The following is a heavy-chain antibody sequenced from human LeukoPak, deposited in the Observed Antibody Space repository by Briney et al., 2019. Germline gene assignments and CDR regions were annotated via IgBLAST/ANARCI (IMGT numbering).Heavy chain of an antibody. V-gene: IGHV1-69*05. Sequence: GASVKVSCKASGYTFTGYYMHWVRQAPGQGLEWMGRIIPIFGTANYAQKFQGRVTITTDESTSTAYMELSSLRSEDTAVYYCARDGTYYYDSSGYYYFDYWGQGTLVTVSS. J-gene: IGHJ4*02. CDR1: GYTFTGYY. CDR2: IIPIFGTA. D-gene: IGHD3-22*01. CDR3: ARDGTYYYDSSGYYYFDY.